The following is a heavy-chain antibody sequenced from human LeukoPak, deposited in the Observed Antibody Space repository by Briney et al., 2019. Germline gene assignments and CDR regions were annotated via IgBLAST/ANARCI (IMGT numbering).Heavy chain of an antibody. Sequence: ASVKASCKASGYTFTSYGISWVRQAPGQGLEWMGWISAYNGNTNYAQKLQGRVTMTTDTSTSTAYMELRSLRSDDTAVYYCASAPFDAWSGYFPYYMDVWGKGTTVTVSS. CDR1: GYTFTSYG. J-gene: IGHJ6*03. CDR3: ASAPFDAWSGYFPYYMDV. V-gene: IGHV1-18*01. CDR2: ISAYNGNT. D-gene: IGHD3-3*01.